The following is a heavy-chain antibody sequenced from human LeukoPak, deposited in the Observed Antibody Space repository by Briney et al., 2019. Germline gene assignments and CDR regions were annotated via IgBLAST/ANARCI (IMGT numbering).Heavy chain of an antibody. CDR1: GGTFSSYT. Sequence: SVKVSCKASGGTFSSYTISWVRRAPGQGHEWMGRIIPILGIANYAQKFQGRVTITADKSTSTAYMELSSLRSEDTAVYYCARAPNSLYDSSGYYYFYDYWGQGTLVTVSS. D-gene: IGHD3-22*01. CDR3: ARAPNSLYDSSGYYYFYDY. CDR2: IIPILGIA. J-gene: IGHJ4*02. V-gene: IGHV1-69*02.